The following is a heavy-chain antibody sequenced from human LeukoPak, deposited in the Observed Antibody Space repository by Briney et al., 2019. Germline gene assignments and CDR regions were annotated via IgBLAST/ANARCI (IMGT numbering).Heavy chain of an antibody. J-gene: IGHJ4*02. Sequence: SETLSLTCTVSGGAISTYYWSWIRQPPGKGLEWIGHIYYSGSTNYNPSLKSRVTISVGTSNNQFSLKLSSVTAADTAVYYCARGAVRCSGGSCLPGLPDYWGQGTLVTVSS. CDR2: IYYSGST. CDR3: ARGAVRCSGGSCLPGLPDY. CDR1: GGAISTYY. V-gene: IGHV4-59*12. D-gene: IGHD2-15*01.